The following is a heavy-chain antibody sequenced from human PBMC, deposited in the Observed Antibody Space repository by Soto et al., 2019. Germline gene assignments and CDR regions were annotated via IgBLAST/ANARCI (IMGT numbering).Heavy chain of an antibody. CDR3: ARGRGGGYKPYYFDY. Sequence: VASVKVSCKASGYTFTSYGISWVRQAPGQGLEWMGWISAYNGNTNYAQKLQGRVTMTTDTSTSTAYMELRSLRSDDTAVYYCARGRGGGYKPYYFDYWGQGTLVTVSS. CDR1: GYTFTSYG. J-gene: IGHJ4*02. D-gene: IGHD5-12*01. CDR2: ISAYNGNT. V-gene: IGHV1-18*04.